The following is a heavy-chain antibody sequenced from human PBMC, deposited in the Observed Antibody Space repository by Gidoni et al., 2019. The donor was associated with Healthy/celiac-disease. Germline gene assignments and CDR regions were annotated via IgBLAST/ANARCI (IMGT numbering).Heavy chain of an antibody. Sequence: EVQLLESGGGLVQPGGSLRLSCAASGFTFSSDAMSWVRQAPGKGLEWVSAISGSGGSTYYADSVKGRFTISRDNSKNTLYLQMNSLRAEDTAVYYCAKLVSSGWYGGDFDYWGQGTLVTVSS. CDR1: GFTFSSDA. CDR3: AKLVSSGWYGGDFDY. J-gene: IGHJ4*02. CDR2: ISGSGGST. V-gene: IGHV3-23*01. D-gene: IGHD6-19*01.